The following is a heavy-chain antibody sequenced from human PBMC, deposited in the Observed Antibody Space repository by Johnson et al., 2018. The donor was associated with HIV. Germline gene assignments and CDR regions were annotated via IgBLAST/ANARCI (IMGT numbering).Heavy chain of an antibody. Sequence: VQVVESGGGLIQPGGSLRLSCAASGFIVGANYMSWVRQAPGQGLEWVSVIYSGGSTYYADSVKGGFTIYRENYKNTLYLHRNSRRAADPDLYYCARDLREYEFEEWASDYYDFGRDYPCQDPRGVVGTFDIGGQGTMVTVSS. CDR1: GFIVGANY. D-gene: IGHD3-3*01. J-gene: IGHJ3*02. CDR3: ARDLREYEFEEWASDYYDFGRDYPCQDPRGVVGTFDI. CDR2: IYSGGST. V-gene: IGHV3-66*03.